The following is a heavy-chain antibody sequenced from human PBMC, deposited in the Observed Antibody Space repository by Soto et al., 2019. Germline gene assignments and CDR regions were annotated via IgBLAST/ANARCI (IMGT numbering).Heavy chain of an antibody. Sequence: WGSLRLSCAASGFTFNDYAMSWVRQPPGKGLEWVSTISGSGGSTYYADSVKGRFTISRDNSKNTLYLQMKSLRDEDTAVYFCAKDLYNYGPPDYWGQGTLVNVSS. CDR2: ISGSGGST. CDR3: AKDLYNYGPPDY. V-gene: IGHV3-23*01. CDR1: GFTFNDYA. D-gene: IGHD5-18*01. J-gene: IGHJ4*02.